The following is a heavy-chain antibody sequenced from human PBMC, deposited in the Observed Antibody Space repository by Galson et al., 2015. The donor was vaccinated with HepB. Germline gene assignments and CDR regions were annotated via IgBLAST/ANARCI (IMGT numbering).Heavy chain of an antibody. CDR1: GFTFSSYA. CDR2: ISYSGGIT. V-gene: IGHV3-23*01. CDR3: AKMRYSNFENNWFDP. Sequence: SLRLSCAASGFTFSSYAMSWVRRAPGKGLEWVSAISYSGGITDYADSVKGRFTISRDNSKKTVFLQMNSLRAEDTAVYYCAKMRYSNFENNWFDPWGQGTLVTGSS. D-gene: IGHD4-11*01. J-gene: IGHJ5*02.